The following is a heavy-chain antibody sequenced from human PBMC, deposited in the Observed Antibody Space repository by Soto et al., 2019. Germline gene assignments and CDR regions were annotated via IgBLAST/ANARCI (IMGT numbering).Heavy chain of an antibody. J-gene: IGHJ4*02. D-gene: IGHD3-3*01. CDR3: ARDTRLVFGVVSYFDY. CDR1: GGSISSSNW. V-gene: IGHV4-4*02. Sequence: PSETLSLTCAVSGGSISSSNWWSWVRQPPGKGLEWIGEIYHSGSTNYNPSLKSRVTISVDKSKNQFSLKLSSVTAADTAVYYCARDTRLVFGVVSYFDYWGQGTLVTVSS. CDR2: IYHSGST.